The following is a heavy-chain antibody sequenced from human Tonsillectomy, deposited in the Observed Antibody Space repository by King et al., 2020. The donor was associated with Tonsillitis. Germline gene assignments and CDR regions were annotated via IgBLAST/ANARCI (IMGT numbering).Heavy chain of an antibody. V-gene: IGHV1-2*02. CDR2: ISPNSGGT. J-gene: IGHJ4*02. CDR3: AREDYYDSSGYDEQFDY. CDR1: GYTFTDYC. Sequence: LQLVQSGAEVKKPGASVKVSCKASGYTFTDYCMHWVRQAPGQGLEWMGWISPNSGGTNSAQKFQGRLTMTRDTSISTAYTELSRLRSDDTAVYCCAREDYYDSSGYDEQFDYWGQGTLVTVSS. D-gene: IGHD3-22*01.